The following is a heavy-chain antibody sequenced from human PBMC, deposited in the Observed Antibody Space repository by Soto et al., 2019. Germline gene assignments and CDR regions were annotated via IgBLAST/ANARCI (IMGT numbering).Heavy chain of an antibody. CDR3: ARVRGYNYGPFDY. CDR2: IYPGDSDP. Sequence: GESLKISCKASGYSVTSYWSGWVRQMPGKGLEWMGIIYPGDSDPRYSPSFQGQVTISADKSISTAYLQWRSLKASDTAIYFCARVRGYNYGPFDYWGQGTLVTVSS. J-gene: IGHJ4*02. V-gene: IGHV5-51*01. CDR1: GYSVTSYW. D-gene: IGHD5-18*01.